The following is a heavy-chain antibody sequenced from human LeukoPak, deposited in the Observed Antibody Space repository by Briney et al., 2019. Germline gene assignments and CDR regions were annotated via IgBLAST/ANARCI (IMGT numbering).Heavy chain of an antibody. V-gene: IGHV1-8*01. CDR1: GYTFTSYD. Sequence: ASVKVSCKASGYTFTSYDINWVRQATGQGLEWMGWMNPNSGNTGYAQKFQGRVTMTRNTSISTAYMELSSLRSEDTAVYYCARGLGAYSTYYFDYWGQGILVTVSS. CDR3: ARGLGAYSTYYFDY. D-gene: IGHD2-21*01. CDR2: MNPNSGNT. J-gene: IGHJ4*02.